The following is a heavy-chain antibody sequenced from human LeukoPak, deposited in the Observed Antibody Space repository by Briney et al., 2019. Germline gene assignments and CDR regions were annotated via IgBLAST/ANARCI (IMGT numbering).Heavy chain of an antibody. Sequence: GGSLRLSCAASGFTFDHYAMQWVRQVPGKGLEWVSLINGDGGRTHYVDSVEGRFTISRDNSKNSLYLQMNSLRAGDTAVYYCARGSGLHGGNADDAFDTWGQGTMVTVSS. CDR1: GFTFDHYA. CDR2: INGDGGRT. J-gene: IGHJ3*02. D-gene: IGHD4-23*01. CDR3: ARGSGLHGGNADDAFDT. V-gene: IGHV3-43*02.